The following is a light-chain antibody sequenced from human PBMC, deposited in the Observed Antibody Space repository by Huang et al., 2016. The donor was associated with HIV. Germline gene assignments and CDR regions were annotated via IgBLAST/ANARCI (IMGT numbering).Light chain of an antibody. CDR3: QQIYNTPPWT. Sequence: IQMTQSPSSLSASVGDRVTITCRASQSIGTYLNWYQLKVGKAPKLLIYSASYLQDGVSARFSGSGSGTDVTLTINSLQPEDIATYYCQQIYNTPPWTFDQGTKVEI. V-gene: IGKV1-39*01. J-gene: IGKJ1*01. CDR2: SAS. CDR1: QSIGTY.